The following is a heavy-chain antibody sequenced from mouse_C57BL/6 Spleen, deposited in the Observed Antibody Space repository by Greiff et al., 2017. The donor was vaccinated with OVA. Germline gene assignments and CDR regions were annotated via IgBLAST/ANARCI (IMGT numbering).Heavy chain of an antibody. CDR1: GYTFTSYW. D-gene: IGHD2-10*02. Sequence: VQLQQPGAELVRPGSSVKLSCKASGYTFTSYWMDWVKQRPGQGLEWIGNIYPSDSETPYNQKFKDKATLTVDKSSSTAYMQLSSLTSEDCAVYYCAREGYGNLYAMDYWGKGTSVTVST. CDR3: AREGYGNLYAMDY. CDR2: IYPSDSET. V-gene: IGHV1-61*01. J-gene: IGHJ4*01.